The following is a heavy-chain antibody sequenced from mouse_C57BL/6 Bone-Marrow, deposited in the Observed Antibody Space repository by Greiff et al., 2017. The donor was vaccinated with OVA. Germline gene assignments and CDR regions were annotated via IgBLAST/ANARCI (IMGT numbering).Heavy chain of an antibody. J-gene: IGHJ4*01. CDR1: GFSLTSYA. Sequence: QVQLKESGPGLVAPSQRLSITCTVSGFSLTSYAISWVRQPPGKGLEWLGVIWTGGGTNYNSALKSRLSISKDNSKSQVFLKMNSLQTDDTARYYCARPTYYSEDYYAMDYWGQGTSVTVSS. D-gene: IGHD2-12*01. V-gene: IGHV2-9-1*01. CDR3: ARPTYYSEDYYAMDY. CDR2: IWTGGGT.